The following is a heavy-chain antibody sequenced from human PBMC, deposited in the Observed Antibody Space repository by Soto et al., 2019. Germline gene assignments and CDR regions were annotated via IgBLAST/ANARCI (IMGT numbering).Heavy chain of an antibody. CDR1: GDSISSSSYY. V-gene: IGHV4-39*01. D-gene: IGHD3-22*01. CDR3: ARQSYDSSDYFDY. Sequence: SETLSLTCTVSGDSISSSSYYWGWIRQPPGKGLEWIGSIYYSGSTYYNPSLKSRVTISVDTSRIHFSLKLISVTAADAAVYYCARQSYDSSDYFDYWGQGTLVTVSS. CDR2: IYYSGST. J-gene: IGHJ4*02.